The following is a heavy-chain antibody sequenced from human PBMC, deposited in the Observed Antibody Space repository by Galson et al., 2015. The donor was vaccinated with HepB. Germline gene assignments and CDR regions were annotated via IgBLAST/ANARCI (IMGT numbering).Heavy chain of an antibody. D-gene: IGHD5-18*01. CDR3: ARVASPHKAGYSYGYQGPFDY. J-gene: IGHJ4*02. V-gene: IGHV3-7*03. CDR2: IKQDGSEK. CDR1: GFTFSSYW. Sequence: SLRLSCAASGFTFSSYWMSWVRQAPGKGLEWVANIKQDGSEKYYVDSVKGRFTISRDNAKNSLYLQMNSLRAEDTAVYYCARVASPHKAGYSYGYQGPFDYWGQGTLVTVSS.